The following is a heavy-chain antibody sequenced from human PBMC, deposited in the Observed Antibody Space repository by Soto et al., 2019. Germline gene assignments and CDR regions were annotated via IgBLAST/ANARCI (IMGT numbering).Heavy chain of an antibody. D-gene: IGHD2-2*01. CDR1: GFTFSSYA. CDR3: AKESGLVVVPAALFRNVGGMDV. CDR2: ISGSGGSA. Sequence: GGSLRLSCAASGFTFSSYAMSWVRQAPGKGLEWVSGISGSGGSAYYADSVKGRFTISRDNPKNTLYLQMNSLRAEDTAVYYCAKESGLVVVPAALFRNVGGMDVWGQGTTVTVSS. J-gene: IGHJ6*02. V-gene: IGHV3-23*01.